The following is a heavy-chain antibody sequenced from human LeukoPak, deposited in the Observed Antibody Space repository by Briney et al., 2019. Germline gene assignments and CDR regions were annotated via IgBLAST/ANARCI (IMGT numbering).Heavy chain of an antibody. CDR3: ARPGHSYYYMDV. D-gene: IGHD1-1*01. J-gene: IGHJ6*03. Sequence: ASVKVSCKASGYTFTGYYMHWVRQAPGQGLEWMGWINPNSGGTNYAQKFQGRVTMTRDTSKNHFSLKLSSVTAADTAVYYCARPGHSYYYMDVWGKGTTVTVSS. CDR1: GYTFTGYY. CDR2: INPNSGGT. V-gene: IGHV1-2*02.